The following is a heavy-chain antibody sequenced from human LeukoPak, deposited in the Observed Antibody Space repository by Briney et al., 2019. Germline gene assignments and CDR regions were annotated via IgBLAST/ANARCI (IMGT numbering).Heavy chain of an antibody. J-gene: IGHJ6*03. Sequence: PGGSLRLSCAASGFTFSSYWMSWVRQAPGKGLEWVSSISSSSSSYIYYADSLKGRFTISRDNAKNSLYLQMNSLRAEDTAVYYCARGGAYYYYMDVWGKGTTVTVSS. V-gene: IGHV3-21*01. D-gene: IGHD4/OR15-4a*01. CDR3: ARGGAYYYYMDV. CDR1: GFTFSSYW. CDR2: ISSSSSSYI.